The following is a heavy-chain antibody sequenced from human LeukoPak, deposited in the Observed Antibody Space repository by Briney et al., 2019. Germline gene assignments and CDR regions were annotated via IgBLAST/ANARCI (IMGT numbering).Heavy chain of an antibody. D-gene: IGHD3-9*01. CDR3: ARGEGGYDILTGYYGPTFDY. J-gene: IGHJ4*02. Sequence: ASVKVSCKASGYTFTSYDIHWVRQATGQGLEWMGWMNPNSGNTGYAQKFQGRVTMTRNTSISTAYMELSSLRSEDTAVYYCARGEGGYDILTGYYGPTFDYWGQGTLVTVSS. CDR1: GYTFTSYD. CDR2: MNPNSGNT. V-gene: IGHV1-8*01.